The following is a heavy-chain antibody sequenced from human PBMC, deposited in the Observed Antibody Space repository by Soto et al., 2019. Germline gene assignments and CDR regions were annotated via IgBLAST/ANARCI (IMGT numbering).Heavy chain of an antibody. CDR1: GGSFSGYY. J-gene: IGHJ4*02. Sequence: SETLSLTCAVYGGSFSGYYWSWIRQPPGKGLEWIGEINHSGSTNYNPSLKSRVTISVGTSKNQFSLKLSSVTAADTAVYYCARGEGYCSSTSCLIFDYWGQGTLVTVSS. CDR2: INHSGST. D-gene: IGHD2-2*01. V-gene: IGHV4-34*01. CDR3: ARGEGYCSSTSCLIFDY.